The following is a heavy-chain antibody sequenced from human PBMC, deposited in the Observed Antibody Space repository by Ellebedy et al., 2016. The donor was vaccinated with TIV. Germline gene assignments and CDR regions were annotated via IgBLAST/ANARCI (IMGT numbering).Heavy chain of an antibody. Sequence: GGSLRLXXGASGFTFSGYSMNWVRQAPGKGLEWVSYISTNGYDIDYADSVKGRFTISRDNAKNSLYLQMNSLRAEDTAVYYCARSIAVAYIDDWGQGTLVTVSS. D-gene: IGHD6-19*01. CDR1: GFTFSGYS. J-gene: IGHJ4*02. CDR3: ARSIAVAYIDD. V-gene: IGHV3-21*06. CDR2: ISTNGYDI.